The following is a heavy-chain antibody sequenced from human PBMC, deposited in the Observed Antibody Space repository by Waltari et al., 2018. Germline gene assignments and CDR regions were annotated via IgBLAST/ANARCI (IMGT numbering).Heavy chain of an antibody. V-gene: IGHV4-34*01. CDR2: INHSGST. D-gene: IGHD3-9*01. CDR1: GGSFSGYY. CDR3: ARAPPFLTRELDY. Sequence: QVQLQQWGAGLLKPSETLSLTCSVYGGSFSGYYWNWIRQPPGTGLEWIGEINHSGSTNYNPSLKSRVTISVDTSKNQCSLKLSSVTAADTAVYYCARAPPFLTRELDYWGQGTLVTVSS. J-gene: IGHJ4*02.